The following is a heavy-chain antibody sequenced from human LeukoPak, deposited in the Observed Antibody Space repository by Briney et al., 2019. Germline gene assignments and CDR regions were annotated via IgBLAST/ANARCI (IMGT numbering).Heavy chain of an antibody. CDR3: AREGYSSGWYVVGGFDY. CDR1: GFTFSSYG. Sequence: GGSLRLSCAASGFTFSSYGMHWVRQAPGKGLEWVAVIWYDGSNKYYADSVKGRFTISRDNSKNTLYLQMNSLRAEDTAVYYCAREGYSSGWYVVGGFDYWGQGTLVTVSS. D-gene: IGHD6-19*01. CDR2: IWYDGSNK. V-gene: IGHV3-33*01. J-gene: IGHJ4*02.